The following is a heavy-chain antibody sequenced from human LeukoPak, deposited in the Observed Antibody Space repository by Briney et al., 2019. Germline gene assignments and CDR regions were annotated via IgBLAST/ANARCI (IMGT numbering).Heavy chain of an antibody. V-gene: IGHV3-21*01. CDR2: ISSSSSYI. CDR1: GFTFSSYS. Sequence: PGGSLRLSCAASGFTFSSYSMNWVRQAPGKGLEWVSSISSSSSYIYYADSVKGRFTISRDNAKNSLYLQMSSLRAEDTAVYYCARVAYYYYYMDVWGKGTTVTISS. CDR3: ARVAYYYYYMDV. J-gene: IGHJ6*03.